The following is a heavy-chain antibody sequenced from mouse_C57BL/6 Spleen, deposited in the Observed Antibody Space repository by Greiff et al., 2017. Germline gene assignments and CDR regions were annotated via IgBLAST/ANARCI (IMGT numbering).Heavy chain of an antibody. CDR3: ARKGSNSGYYFDY. CDR2: INPNNGGT. CDR1: GYTFTDYN. Sequence: DVQLQESGPELVKPGASVKIPCKASGYTFTDYNMDWVKQSHGKSLEWIGDINPNNGGTIYNQKFKGKATLTVDKSSSTAYMELRSLTSEDTAVYYCARKGSNSGYYFDYWGQGTTLTVSS. D-gene: IGHD2-5*01. V-gene: IGHV1-18*01. J-gene: IGHJ2*01.